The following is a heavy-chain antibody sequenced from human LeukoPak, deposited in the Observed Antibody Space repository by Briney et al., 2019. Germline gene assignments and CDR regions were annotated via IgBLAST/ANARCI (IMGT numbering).Heavy chain of an antibody. V-gene: IGHV1-46*01. CDR3: ARDLKRGYSYGYGSDYYYYMDV. CDR1: GYTFTGYY. D-gene: IGHD5-18*01. J-gene: IGHJ6*03. CDR2: INPSGGST. Sequence: ASVKVSCKASGYTFTGYYMHWVRQAPGQGLEWMGIINPSGGSTSYAQKFQGRVTMTRDMSTSTVYMELSSLRSEDTAVYYCARDLKRGYSYGYGSDYYYYMDVWGQGTLVTVSS.